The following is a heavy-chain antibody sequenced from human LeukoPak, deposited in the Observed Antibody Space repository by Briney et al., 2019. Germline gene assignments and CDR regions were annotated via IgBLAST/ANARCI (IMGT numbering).Heavy chain of an antibody. CDR3: AREPLGYCSSTSCPHDY. Sequence: SEILSLTCTVSGGSISSYYWSWIRQPAGKGLEWIGRIYTSGSTNYNPSLKSRVTMSVDTSKNQFSLKLSSVTAADTAVYYCAREPLGYCSSTSCPHDYWGQGTLVTVSS. CDR2: IYTSGST. D-gene: IGHD2-2*01. J-gene: IGHJ4*02. CDR1: GGSISSYY. V-gene: IGHV4-4*07.